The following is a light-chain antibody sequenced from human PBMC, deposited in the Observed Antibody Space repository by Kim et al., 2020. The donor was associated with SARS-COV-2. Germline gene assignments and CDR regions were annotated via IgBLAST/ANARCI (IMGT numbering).Light chain of an antibody. V-gene: IGKV3-11*01. J-gene: IGKJ4*01. Sequence: PGESAPLSCRASRDVGISLAWYQQTPGHSPRLLIDDAAIRAAGIPDRFSGSGSGTDFTLTIGSLAPEDFAIYYCQQRGNWPPALTFGGGTKVDIK. CDR3: QQRGNWPPALT. CDR1: RDVGIS. CDR2: DAA.